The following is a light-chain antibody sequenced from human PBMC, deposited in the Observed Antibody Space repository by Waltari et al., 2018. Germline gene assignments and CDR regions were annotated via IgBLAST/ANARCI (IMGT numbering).Light chain of an antibody. CDR3: SSFAGTNKFVV. V-gene: IGLV2-8*01. CDR2: EVS. CDR1: SSDVGGYNY. J-gene: IGLJ2*01. Sequence: QSALTQPPSASGSPGQSVTISCTGTSSDVGGYNYVSWYQQHPGKAPKLMIYEVSQRPSGVPHRFAGSKSGDTASLTVSGLQAEDEADYYCSSFAGTNKFVVFGGGTKLTV.